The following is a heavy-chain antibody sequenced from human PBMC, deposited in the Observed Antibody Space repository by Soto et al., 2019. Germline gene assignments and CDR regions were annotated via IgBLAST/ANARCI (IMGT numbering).Heavy chain of an antibody. D-gene: IGHD3-22*01. J-gene: IGHJ6*02. Sequence: ASVKVSCKASGYTFTSYGISWVRQAPGQGLEWMGWISAYNGNTNYAQKLQGRVTMTTDTSTSTAYMELRGLRSDDTAVYYCARDSDWGSSGYYYYYYGMDVWGQGTTVTVSS. CDR3: ARDSDWGSSGYYYYYYGMDV. CDR1: GYTFTSYG. CDR2: ISAYNGNT. V-gene: IGHV1-18*04.